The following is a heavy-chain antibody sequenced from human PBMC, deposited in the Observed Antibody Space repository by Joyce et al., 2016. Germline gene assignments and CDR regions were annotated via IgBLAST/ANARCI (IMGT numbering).Heavy chain of an antibody. D-gene: IGHD4-17*01. CDR3: ARSTLTTADAFDM. V-gene: IGHV5-51*01. CDR2: IYPGDSQT. CDR1: GYSFASYW. Sequence: EVQLVQSGAAVKKPGEPLKISCKASGYSFASYWIGWGRQMPGKVLEWMGIIYPGDSQTIYGPSFQGQVTFSADKSITTAYLQWSSLKASDTAMYFCARSTLTTADAFDMWGQGTLVTVSS. J-gene: IGHJ3*02.